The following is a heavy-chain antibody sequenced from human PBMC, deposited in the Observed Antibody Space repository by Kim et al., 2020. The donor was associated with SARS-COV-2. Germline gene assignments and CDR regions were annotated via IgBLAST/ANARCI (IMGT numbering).Heavy chain of an antibody. D-gene: IGHD5-18*01. CDR3: AKGGLGIQLWDGMDV. Sequence: GGSLRLSCAASGFTFSSYAMSWVRQAPGKGLEWVSAISGSGGSTYYADSVKGRFTISRDNSKNTLYLQMNSLRAEDTAVYYCAKGGLGIQLWDGMDVWGQGTTVTVSS. V-gene: IGHV3-23*01. J-gene: IGHJ6*02. CDR1: GFTFSSYA. CDR2: ISGSGGST.